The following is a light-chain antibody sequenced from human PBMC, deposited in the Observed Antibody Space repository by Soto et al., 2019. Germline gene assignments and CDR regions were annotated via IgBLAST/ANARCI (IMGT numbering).Light chain of an antibody. V-gene: IGLV2-14*02. CDR1: SDIGNYNL. Sequence: QSVLAQPASVSGSPGQSVTISCSGSDIGNYNLVSWYQHLPGRAPKLLIFEVTMRPSGISDRFSGSKSGNTASLTVSGLQAEDEADYYCSSYAGSNNFVVFGTGTKVTVL. CDR3: SSYAGSNNFVV. CDR2: EVT. J-gene: IGLJ1*01.